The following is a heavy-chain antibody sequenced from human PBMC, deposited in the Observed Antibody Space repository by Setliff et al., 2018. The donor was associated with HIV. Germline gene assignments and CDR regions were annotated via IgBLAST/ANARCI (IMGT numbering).Heavy chain of an antibody. D-gene: IGHD2-2*02. Sequence: GGSLRLSCVASGFTFNNYNMNWVRQAPGKGLEWVSYVSRSSSTIYYADSVKGRFTISRDNAKNSLYLQMNSLKAEDTAVYYCARGSEAAIQSGSYFQHWGQGTLVTVSS. J-gene: IGHJ1*01. V-gene: IGHV3-48*01. CDR3: ARGSEAAIQSGSYFQH. CDR1: GFTFNNYN. CDR2: VSRSSSTI.